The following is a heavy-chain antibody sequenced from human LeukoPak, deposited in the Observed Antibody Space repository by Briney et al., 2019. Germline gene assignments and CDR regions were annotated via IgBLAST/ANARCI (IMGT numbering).Heavy chain of an antibody. Sequence: GGFLRLSCAASGFTFSSYGMHWVRQAPGKGLEWVAVISYDGSNKYYADSVKGRFTISRDNSKNTLYLQMNSLRAEDTAVYYCANAEVERMVRGVINLRRFDYWGQGTLVTVSS. CDR3: ANAEVERMVRGVINLRRFDY. CDR2: ISYDGSNK. J-gene: IGHJ4*02. CDR1: GFTFSSYG. V-gene: IGHV3-30*18. D-gene: IGHD3-10*01.